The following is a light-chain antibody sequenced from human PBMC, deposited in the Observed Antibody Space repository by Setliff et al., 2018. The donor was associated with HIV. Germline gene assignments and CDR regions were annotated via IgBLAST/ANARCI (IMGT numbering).Light chain of an antibody. CDR2: DVT. J-gene: IGLJ1*01. Sequence: QSALTQTRSVSGSPGQAVTIACTGTSSNIGTYNYVSWYQQHQGKAPKLMIYDVTKRPSGVSDRFSGSKSGNTASLTISGLQAEYEADYYCCSYGGNSVSYVFGTGTKV. CDR1: SSNIGTYNY. V-gene: IGLV2-11*01. CDR3: CSYGGNSVSYV.